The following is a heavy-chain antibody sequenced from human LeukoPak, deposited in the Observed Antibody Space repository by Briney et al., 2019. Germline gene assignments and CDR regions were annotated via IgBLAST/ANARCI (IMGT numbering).Heavy chain of an antibody. CDR3: ARGEFYYDL. Sequence: ASVKVSCKPSGYIFTSNSISWVRQAPGQGLEWMGWISTFNGYTNYAKNLQGRVTMTRDTSTRTVYMEMRNMPSDDTAVYYCARGEFYYDLWGQGTLVTVSS. D-gene: IGHD3-16*01. CDR2: ISTFNGYT. J-gene: IGHJ4*02. CDR1: GYIFTSNS. V-gene: IGHV1-18*04.